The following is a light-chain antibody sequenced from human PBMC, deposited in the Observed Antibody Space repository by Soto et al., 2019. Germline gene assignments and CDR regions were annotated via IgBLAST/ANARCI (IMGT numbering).Light chain of an antibody. Sequence: EIVMTQSPATLYVSPGERVTLSCRASQSVSIDLAWYQQKPGQAPRLLIFGASTRATGIPARFSGSGSGTEFSLTISSLQSEDFAVYYCQQYVTSPLTFGGGTKVDIK. CDR1: QSVSID. V-gene: IGKV3-15*01. CDR2: GAS. J-gene: IGKJ4*01. CDR3: QQYVTSPLT.